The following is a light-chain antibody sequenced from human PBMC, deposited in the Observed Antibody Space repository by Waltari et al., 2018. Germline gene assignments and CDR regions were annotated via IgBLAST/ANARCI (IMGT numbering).Light chain of an antibody. V-gene: IGLV1-44*01. CDR1: GSNIGSNS. CDR3: ATWDDSLNGLV. Sequence: QSVLTQPPSASGTPGQRVTISCSGTGSNIGSNSVNWYQQIPGTAPKVLIYSNNQRPSGVPGRFSCSKSGTSASLAISGLQSEDEADYYCATWDDSLNGLVFGGGTRLTVL. CDR2: SNN. J-gene: IGLJ2*01.